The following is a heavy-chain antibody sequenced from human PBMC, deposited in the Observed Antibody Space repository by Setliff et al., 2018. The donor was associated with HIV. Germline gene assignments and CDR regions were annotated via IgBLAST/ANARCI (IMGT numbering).Heavy chain of an antibody. D-gene: IGHD5-12*01. CDR2: IIPIFGTA. Sequence: SVKVSCKASGYTFTSYPMHWVRQAPGQGLEWMGGIIPIFGTANYAQKFQGRVTITADESTSTAYMELSSLRSEDTAMYYCARAIYSGYYYREFDYWGQGTLVTVSS. CDR3: ARAIYSGYYYREFDY. CDR1: GYTFTSYP. V-gene: IGHV1-69*13. J-gene: IGHJ4*02.